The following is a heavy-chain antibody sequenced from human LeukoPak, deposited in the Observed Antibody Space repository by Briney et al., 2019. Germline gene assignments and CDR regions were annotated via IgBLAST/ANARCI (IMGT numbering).Heavy chain of an antibody. J-gene: IGHJ4*02. CDR2: ISGSGGST. V-gene: IGHV3-23*01. Sequence: GSLRLSRAASGFTFSSYAMTWVRQAPGKGLEWVSSISGSGGSTYYADSVKGRFTISRDNSKNTLYLQMNSLRAEDTAVYYCAKGEGGMSAVTDWGQGTLVTVSS. D-gene: IGHD1-26*01. CDR1: GFTFSSYA. CDR3: AKGEGGMSAVTD.